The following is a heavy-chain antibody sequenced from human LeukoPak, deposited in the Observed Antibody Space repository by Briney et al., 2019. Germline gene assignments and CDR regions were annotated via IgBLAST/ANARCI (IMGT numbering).Heavy chain of an antibody. CDR3: ARHRVLLWFGEFDY. CDR1: GGSFSGYY. J-gene: IGHJ4*02. CDR2: INHSGST. Sequence: PSETLSLTCAVYGGSFSGYYWSWIRQPPGKGLEWIGEINHSGSTNYNPSLKSRVTISVDTSKNQFSLKLSSVTAADTAVYYCARHRVLLWFGEFDYWGQGTLVTVSS. V-gene: IGHV4-34*01. D-gene: IGHD3-10*01.